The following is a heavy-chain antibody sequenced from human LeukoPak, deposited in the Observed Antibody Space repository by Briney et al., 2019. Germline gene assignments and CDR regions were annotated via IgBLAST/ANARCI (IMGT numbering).Heavy chain of an antibody. D-gene: IGHD6-13*01. V-gene: IGHV4-34*01. CDR2: INRSGST. Sequence: KPSETLSLTCAVYGGSFSGYYWSWIRQPPGKGLEWIGEINRSGSTNYNPSLKSRVTISVDTSKNQFSLKLSSVTAADTAVYYCARGGRGPSFRIAAAGLFDYWGQGTLVTVSS. CDR3: ARGGRGPSFRIAAAGLFDY. J-gene: IGHJ4*02. CDR1: GGSFSGYY.